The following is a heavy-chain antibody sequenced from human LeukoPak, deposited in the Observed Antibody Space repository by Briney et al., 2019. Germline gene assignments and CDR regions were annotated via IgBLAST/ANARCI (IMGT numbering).Heavy chain of an antibody. J-gene: IGHJ5*02. CDR3: ARVLGYYSSTSCSGGWFDP. V-gene: IGHV3-11*01. D-gene: IGHD2-2*01. CDR1: GFTFSDYY. Sequence: PGGSLRLSCAASGFTFSDYYTSWIRQAPGKGLEWVSYISSSGSTIYYADSVKGRFTISRDNAKNSLYLQMNSLRAEDTAVYYCARVLGYYSSTSCSGGWFDPWGQGTLVTVSS. CDR2: ISSSGSTI.